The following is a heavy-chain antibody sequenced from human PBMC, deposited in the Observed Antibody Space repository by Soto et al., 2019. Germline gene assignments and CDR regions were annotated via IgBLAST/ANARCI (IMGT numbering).Heavy chain of an antibody. CDR1: GGSISSSSYY. Sequence: SETLSLTCTVSGGSISSSSYYWGWIRQPPGKGLEWIGSIYYSGSTYYNPSLKSRVTISVDTSKNQFSLKLSSVTAADTAVYYCVTTMGPRMVRGVISIFDYWGQGTLVTVSS. CDR3: VTTMGPRMVRGVISIFDY. J-gene: IGHJ4*02. D-gene: IGHD3-10*01. CDR2: IYYSGST. V-gene: IGHV4-39*01.